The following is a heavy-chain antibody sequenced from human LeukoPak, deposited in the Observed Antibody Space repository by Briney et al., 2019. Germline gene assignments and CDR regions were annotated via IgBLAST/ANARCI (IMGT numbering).Heavy chain of an antibody. Sequence: GGSLRLSCAASGFTFSSYGMHWVRQAPGKGLEWVAVIWYDGSNKYYADSVKGRFTISRDNSKNTLYLQMNSLRAEDTAVYYCARDRLDHYYYYGMDVWGQGTTVTVSS. V-gene: IGHV3-33*01. D-gene: IGHD1-1*01. CDR1: GFTFSSYG. CDR3: ARDRLDHYYYYGMDV. CDR2: IWYDGSNK. J-gene: IGHJ6*02.